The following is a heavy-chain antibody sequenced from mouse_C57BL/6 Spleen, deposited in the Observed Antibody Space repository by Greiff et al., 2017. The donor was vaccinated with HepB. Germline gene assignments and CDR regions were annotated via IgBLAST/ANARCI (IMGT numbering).Heavy chain of an antibody. CDR2: IYPGGGYT. CDR1: GYTFTNYW. Sequence: VQLQQSGAELVRPGTSVKMSCKASGYTFTNYWIGWAKQRPGHGLEWIGDIYPGGGYTNYNEKFKGKATLTADKSSSTAYMQFSSLTSEDSAIYYCARSGYYDYDRGFDYWGQGTTLTVSS. CDR3: ARSGYYDYDRGFDY. D-gene: IGHD2-4*01. V-gene: IGHV1-63*01. J-gene: IGHJ2*01.